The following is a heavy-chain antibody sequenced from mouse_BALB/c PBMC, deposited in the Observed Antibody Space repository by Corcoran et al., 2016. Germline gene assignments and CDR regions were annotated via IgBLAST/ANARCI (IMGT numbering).Heavy chain of an antibody. CDR3: ARTGYYGGDY. CDR2: INPYNGAT. V-gene: IGHV1-19*01. J-gene: IGHJ4*01. CDR1: GYSFTGYY. D-gene: IGHD2-3*01. Sequence: EVQLQQSGPELVKPGASVKISCKASGYSFTGYYMHWVKQSHVKSLEGIGRINPYNGATSYNQNFKDKASLTVDKSSSTAYMELNSLTSEDSAVYYCARTGYYGGDYWGQGTSVTVSS.